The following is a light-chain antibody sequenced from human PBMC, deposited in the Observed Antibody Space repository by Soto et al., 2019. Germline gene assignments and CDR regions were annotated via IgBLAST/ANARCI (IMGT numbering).Light chain of an antibody. CDR3: QQYSTFSP. J-gene: IGKJ4*02. CDR2: KAS. Sequence: DIQMTQSPSTLSASVGDRVAITCRASQSINNLLAWYQQKPGKAPKLLIYKASSLESGVPSRFSGNGSGTEFTLTISCLQPDDFATYYCQQYSTFSPFGGGTKVEIK. CDR1: QSINNL. V-gene: IGKV1-5*03.